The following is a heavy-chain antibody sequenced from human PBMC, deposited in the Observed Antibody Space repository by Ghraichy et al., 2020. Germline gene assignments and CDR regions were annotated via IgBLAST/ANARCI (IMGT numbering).Heavy chain of an antibody. Sequence: ASVKVSCKASGYTFTGYYMHWVRQAPGQGLEWMGWINPNSGGTNYAQKFQGRVTMTRDTSISTAYMELSRLRSDDTAVYYCAGPTLAATYYFDYWGQGTLVTVSS. V-gene: IGHV1-2*02. D-gene: IGHD3-3*02. J-gene: IGHJ4*02. CDR2: INPNSGGT. CDR1: GYTFTGYY. CDR3: AGPTLAATYYFDY.